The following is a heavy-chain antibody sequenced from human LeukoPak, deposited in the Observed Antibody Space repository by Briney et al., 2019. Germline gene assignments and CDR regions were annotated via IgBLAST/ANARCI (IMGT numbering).Heavy chain of an antibody. V-gene: IGHV3-7*01. J-gene: IGHJ3*02. CDR1: GFIFGIYW. Sequence: GGSLRLSCAASGFIFGIYWMTWVRQAPGKGLGWVAYIKQDGSETYSVDSVKGRFTISRDNAKNALYLQMNSLRVEDTAVYYCARVWFGVDAFDIWGQGTMVTVSS. CDR3: ARVWFGVDAFDI. D-gene: IGHD3-10*01. CDR2: IKQDGSET.